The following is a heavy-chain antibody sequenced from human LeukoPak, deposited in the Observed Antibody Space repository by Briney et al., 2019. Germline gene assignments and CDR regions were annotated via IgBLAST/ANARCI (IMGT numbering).Heavy chain of an antibody. Sequence: GGSLRLSCAASGFTFSSYAMHWVRQAPGKGLEWVAVIWYDGSNKYYADSVKGRFTISRDNSKNTLYLQMNSLRAEDTAVYYCARASGGYGRFDYWGQGTLVTVSS. J-gene: IGHJ4*02. D-gene: IGHD5-12*01. CDR1: GFTFSSYA. CDR2: IWYDGSNK. CDR3: ARASGGYGRFDY. V-gene: IGHV3-33*08.